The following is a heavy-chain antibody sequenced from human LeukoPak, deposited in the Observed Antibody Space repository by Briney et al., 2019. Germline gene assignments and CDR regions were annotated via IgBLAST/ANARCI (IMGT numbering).Heavy chain of an antibody. D-gene: IGHD5-12*01. CDR1: GFTFSSYA. CDR2: ISGSGGST. Sequence: GGSLRLSSAASGFTFSSYAMSWVRQAPGKGLEWVSAISGSGGSTYYADSVKGRFTISRDNSKNTLYLQMNSLRAEDTAVYYCAKPLFLSGYDSRGIFDYWGQGTLVTVSS. CDR3: AKPLFLSGYDSRGIFDY. J-gene: IGHJ4*02. V-gene: IGHV3-23*01.